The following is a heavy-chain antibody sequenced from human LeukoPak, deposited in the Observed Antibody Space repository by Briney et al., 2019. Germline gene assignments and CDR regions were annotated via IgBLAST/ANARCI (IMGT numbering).Heavy chain of an antibody. CDR2: ISYDGSNK. J-gene: IGHJ4*02. Sequence: GGSLRLSCAASGFTFSSYAMHWVRQAPGKGLEWMAVISYDGSNKYYADSVKGRFTISRDNSKNTLYLQMNSLRAEDTAVYYCARDVLFWSGYYFDYWGQGTLVTVSS. D-gene: IGHD3-3*01. V-gene: IGHV3-30*01. CDR3: ARDVLFWSGYYFDY. CDR1: GFTFSSYA.